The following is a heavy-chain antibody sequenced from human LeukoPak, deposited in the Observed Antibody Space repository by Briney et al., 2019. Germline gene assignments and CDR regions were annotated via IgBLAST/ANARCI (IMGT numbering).Heavy chain of an antibody. J-gene: IGHJ4*02. Sequence: GGSLRLSCAASGFTFSSHGMNWVRQAPGKGLEWVANIKKDGSEKYYVDAVKGRFTISRDNAKTSLYLQMNSLRTEDTAVYYCARAGSSWYYFDYWGQGTLVTVSS. CDR1: GFTFSSHG. D-gene: IGHD6-13*01. V-gene: IGHV3-7*01. CDR2: IKKDGSEK. CDR3: ARAGSSWYYFDY.